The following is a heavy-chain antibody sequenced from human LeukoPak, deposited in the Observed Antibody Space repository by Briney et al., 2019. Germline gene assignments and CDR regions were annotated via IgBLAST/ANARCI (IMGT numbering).Heavy chain of an antibody. Sequence: PSETLSLTCAVYGGSFSGYYWSWIRQPPGKGLEWIGEINHSGSTNYNPSLKSRVTISVDTSKNQFSLKLSSVTAADTAVYYCARGRGVAWRHANFDYWGQGTLVTVSS. J-gene: IGHJ4*02. CDR1: GGSFSGYY. D-gene: IGHD3-10*01. CDR2: INHSGST. CDR3: ARGRGVAWRHANFDY. V-gene: IGHV4-34*01.